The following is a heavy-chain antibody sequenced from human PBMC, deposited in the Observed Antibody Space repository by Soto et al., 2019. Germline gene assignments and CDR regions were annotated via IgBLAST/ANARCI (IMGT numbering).Heavy chain of an antibody. V-gene: IGHV3-23*01. Sequence: EMQLLESGGGLVQPGGSLRLSCVASGFTFSTYAMTWVRQAPGKGLEWVSGISGSGGSTYYADSVKGRFTISRDKSQNTLYLQMNSLRAEDTAVYYCAKGGAPYYALFDFWGQGTLVTVSS. CDR1: GFTFSTYA. CDR3: AKGGAPYYALFDF. D-gene: IGHD1-26*01. CDR2: ISGSGGST. J-gene: IGHJ4*02.